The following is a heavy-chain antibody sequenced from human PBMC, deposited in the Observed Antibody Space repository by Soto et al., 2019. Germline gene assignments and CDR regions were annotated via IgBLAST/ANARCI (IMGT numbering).Heavy chain of an antibody. CDR1: GFTFSNAW. Sequence: PGGSLRLSCAASGFTFSNAWMNWVRQAPGKGLEWVGRIKSKTDGGTTDYAAPVKGRFTISRDDSKNTLYLQMNSLKTEDTAVYYCTTVSTSGIADAYYYYYGMDVWGQGTTVTVSS. D-gene: IGHD6-13*01. J-gene: IGHJ6*02. V-gene: IGHV3-15*07. CDR2: IKSKTDGGTT. CDR3: TTVSTSGIADAYYYYYGMDV.